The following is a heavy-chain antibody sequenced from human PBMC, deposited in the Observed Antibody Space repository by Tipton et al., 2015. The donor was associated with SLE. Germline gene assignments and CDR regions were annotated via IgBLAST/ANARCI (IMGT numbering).Heavy chain of an antibody. V-gene: IGHV4-61*01. CDR1: GDSVGNGPDY. CDR2: IYYIGGT. J-gene: IGHJ4*02. CDR3: ARAAGCSGGFCYGGFDQ. D-gene: IGHD2-15*01. Sequence: TLSLTCTVSGDSVGNGPDYWSWIRQPPGKGLEWIGYIYYIGGTNYNPSLKSRVTMSLDTPKNHFSLRLASLTAADTAVYYCARAAGCSGGFCYGGFDQWGQGTLVTVSS.